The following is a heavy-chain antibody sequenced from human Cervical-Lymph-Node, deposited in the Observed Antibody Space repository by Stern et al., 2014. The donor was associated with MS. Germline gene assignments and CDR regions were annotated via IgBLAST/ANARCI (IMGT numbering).Heavy chain of an antibody. V-gene: IGHV4-39*01. CDR2: MFYSGYT. D-gene: IGHD6-19*01. CDR3: ARHVTSGWLGNWFDP. J-gene: IGHJ5*02. CDR1: AGSISSRSNY. Sequence: QLVQSGPGLVKPSETLSLTCTVSAGSISSRSNYWSWIRQFPGKGLEWIGGMFYSGYTNYNPSLKSRVTISVDTSNNQLALRLISVTAADTAVYYCARHVTSGWLGNWFDPWGQGILAIVSS.